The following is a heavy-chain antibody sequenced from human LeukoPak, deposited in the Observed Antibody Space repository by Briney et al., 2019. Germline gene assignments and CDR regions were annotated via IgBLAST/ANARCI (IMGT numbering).Heavy chain of an antibody. J-gene: IGHJ4*02. CDR3: ARTPYNSDWEFDY. D-gene: IGHD6-19*01. V-gene: IGHV4-34*01. CDR1: GGSFRGYY. CDR2: IYYTGSA. Sequence: SETPSLTCAVYGGSFRGYYWSWIRQPPGKGLEWIGNIYYTGSAYYNPSLRSRVTISVDTSKNQFSLRLSSVTATDTALYYCARTPYNSDWEFDYWGQGTLVTVSS.